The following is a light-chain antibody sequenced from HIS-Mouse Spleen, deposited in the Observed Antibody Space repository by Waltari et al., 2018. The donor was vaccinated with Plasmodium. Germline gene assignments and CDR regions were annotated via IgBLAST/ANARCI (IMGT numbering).Light chain of an antibody. CDR3: QQYNNWSFT. J-gene: IGKJ3*01. V-gene: IGKV3-15*01. Sequence: EIVMTQSPVTMPVSLGERATLSCTAIQSVSSNLAWYQQKPGQAPRLLIYGASTRATGIPARFSGSGSGTEFTLTISSLQSEDFAVYYCQQYNNWSFTFGPGTKVDIK. CDR1: QSVSSN. CDR2: GAS.